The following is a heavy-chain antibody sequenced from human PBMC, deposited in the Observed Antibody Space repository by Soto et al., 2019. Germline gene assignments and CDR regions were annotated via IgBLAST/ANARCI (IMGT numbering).Heavy chain of an antibody. J-gene: IGHJ3*02. Sequence: QVQLVESGGGVVQPGRSLRLSCVASGFTFSTYGMHWVRQAPGKGLEWVAMTWNDGSNKYYTDSMKDRFTISRDNSKNTLYLQMNSLTDEDSVVYYCTTELNDMQAFDIWGQGTMVTVSS. CDR3: TTELNDMQAFDI. V-gene: IGHV3-33*01. CDR1: GFTFSTYG. D-gene: IGHD1-1*01. CDR2: TWNDGSNK.